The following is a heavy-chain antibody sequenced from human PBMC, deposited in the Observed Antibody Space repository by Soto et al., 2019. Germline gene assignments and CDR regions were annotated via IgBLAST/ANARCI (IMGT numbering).Heavy chain of an antibody. CDR3: ARGLYDSGDYFDY. J-gene: IGHJ4*02. Sequence: SETLSLTCTVSGGSISSYYWSWIRQPPGKGLEWIGYIYYSGSTNYNPSLKSRVTISVDTSKNQFSLKLSSLTAADTAVYYCARGLYDSGDYFDYWGQGTLVTVSS. CDR1: GGSISSYY. D-gene: IGHD3-3*01. V-gene: IGHV4-59*01. CDR2: IYYSGST.